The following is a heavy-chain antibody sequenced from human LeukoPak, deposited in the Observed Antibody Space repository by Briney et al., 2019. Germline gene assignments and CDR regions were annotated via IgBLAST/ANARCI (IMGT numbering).Heavy chain of an antibody. CDR3: ARAGDAFDI. J-gene: IGHJ3*02. Sequence: SETLSLTCTVSGGPISSYYWSWIRQPPGKGLEWIGYIYYSGSTNYNPSLKSRVTISVDTSKNRFSLKLSSVTAADTAVYYCARAGDAFDIWGQGTMVTVSS. CDR1: GGPISSYY. CDR2: IYYSGST. V-gene: IGHV4-59*01.